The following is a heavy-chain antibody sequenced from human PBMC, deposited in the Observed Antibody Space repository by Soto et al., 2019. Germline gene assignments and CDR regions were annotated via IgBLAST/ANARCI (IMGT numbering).Heavy chain of an antibody. CDR1: GSTFGDYA. D-gene: IGHD3-22*01. J-gene: IGHJ4*02. V-gene: IGHV3-49*04. Sequence: HPGGSLRLSCTASGSTFGDYAMSWVRQAPGKGLEWVGFIRSKAYGGTTEYAASVKGRFTISRDDSKSIAYLQMNSLKTEDTAVYYCATHYDKASMHDYWGQGTLVTVSS. CDR3: ATHYDKASMHDY. CDR2: IRSKAYGGTT.